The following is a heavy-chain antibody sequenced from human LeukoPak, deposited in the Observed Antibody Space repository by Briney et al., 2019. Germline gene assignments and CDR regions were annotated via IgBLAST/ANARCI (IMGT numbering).Heavy chain of an antibody. CDR1: GFSVSSNY. V-gene: IGHV3-66*02. CDR2: IHSGGRA. J-gene: IGHJ6*04. D-gene: IGHD3-10*01. Sequence: GGSLRLSCAASGFSVSSNYMTWVRQAPGKGLEWVSVIHSGGRAYYADSVKGRFTTSRDNSKNTLDLQMNSLSVEDTAVYYCVGVETITMVRGASGDVWGKGTTVTVST. CDR3: VGVETITMVRGASGDV.